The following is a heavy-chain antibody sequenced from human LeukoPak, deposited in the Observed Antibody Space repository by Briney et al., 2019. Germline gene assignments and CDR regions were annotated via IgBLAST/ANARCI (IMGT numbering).Heavy chain of an antibody. Sequence: GGSLRLSCAASGFTFSSSAMSWVRQAPGKGLEWVSGISGRDGSTYYADSVKGRFTISRDNSKNTLYLQMNSLRAEDTAVYYCARDLAWGAFDYWGQGTLVTVSS. D-gene: IGHD7-27*01. CDR2: ISGRDGST. CDR1: GFTFSSSA. J-gene: IGHJ4*02. CDR3: ARDLAWGAFDY. V-gene: IGHV3-23*01.